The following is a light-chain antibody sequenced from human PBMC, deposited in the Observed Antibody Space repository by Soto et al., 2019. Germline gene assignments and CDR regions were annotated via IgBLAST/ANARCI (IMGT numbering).Light chain of an antibody. CDR1: QDISNH. CDR2: DAS. Sequence: DLQLTQSPSSLSASVGDRVTITCQASQDISNHLSWYQQKPGKAPKLLIYDASKLETGVPSGFSGSGSGTDFTFTISSLQPENVATYYCQQHHSLPLTFGGGTKVEIK. CDR3: QQHHSLPLT. J-gene: IGKJ4*01. V-gene: IGKV1-33*01.